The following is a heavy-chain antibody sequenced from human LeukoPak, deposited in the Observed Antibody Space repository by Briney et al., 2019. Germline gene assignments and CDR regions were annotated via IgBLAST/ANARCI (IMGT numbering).Heavy chain of an antibody. V-gene: IGHV1-46*01. CDR3: AREAAMEAFDI. D-gene: IGHD5-18*01. J-gene: IGHJ3*02. CDR2: INPSGGST. CDR1: GYTFTSYY. Sequence: GASVKVSCKASGYTFTSYYLHWVRQAPGQGLEWMGIINPSGGSTSYAQKFQGRVTMTRDTSTSTVYMELSSLSSEDTAVYYCAREAAMEAFDIWGQGTMVTVSS.